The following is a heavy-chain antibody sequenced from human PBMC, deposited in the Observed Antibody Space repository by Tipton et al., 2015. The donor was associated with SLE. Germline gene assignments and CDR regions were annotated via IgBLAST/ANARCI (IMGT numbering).Heavy chain of an antibody. V-gene: IGHV3-48*01. Sequence: SLRLSCAASGFTFSYYSMNWVRQAPGKGLEWVSYISSSGSPIYYADSVKGRFTISRDNAKNSLYLQMNSLRAEDTAVYYCPLTVTRDWFDPWGQGTLVTVSA. D-gene: IGHD4-17*01. CDR1: GFTFSYYS. CDR3: PLTVTRDWFDP. CDR2: ISSSGSPI. J-gene: IGHJ5*02.